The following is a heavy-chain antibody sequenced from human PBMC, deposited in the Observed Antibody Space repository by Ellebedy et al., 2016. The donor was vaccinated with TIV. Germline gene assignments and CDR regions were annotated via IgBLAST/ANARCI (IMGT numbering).Heavy chain of an antibody. CDR2: IKSKADRGTA. Sequence: GESLKISCTASGFTFSYAWMTWVRQAPGKGLEWVGRIKSKADRGTADYAGPVKGRFGISRDDSKNTVYLEMNNLKTEDTAVYCCVRATLDYWGQGTLVTVSS. CDR1: GFTFSYAW. D-gene: IGHD4-17*01. V-gene: IGHV3-15*01. CDR3: VRATLDY. J-gene: IGHJ4*02.